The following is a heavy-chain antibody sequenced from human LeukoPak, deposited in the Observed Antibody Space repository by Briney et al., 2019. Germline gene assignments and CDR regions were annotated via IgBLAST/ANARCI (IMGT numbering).Heavy chain of an antibody. CDR3: TTYDSSGYYYHNWFDP. D-gene: IGHD3-22*01. CDR2: IIPIFGTA. V-gene: IGHV1-69*05. Sequence: SVKVSCKASGGTFSSYAISWVRQAPGQGLEWMGRIIPIFGTANYAQKFQGRVTITTDESTSTAYMELSSLRSEDTAVYYCTTYDSSGYYYHNWFDPWGQGTLVTVSS. J-gene: IGHJ5*02. CDR1: GGTFSSYA.